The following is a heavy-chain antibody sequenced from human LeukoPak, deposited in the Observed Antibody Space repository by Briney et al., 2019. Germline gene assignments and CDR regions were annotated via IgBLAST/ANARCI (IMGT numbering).Heavy chain of an antibody. J-gene: IGHJ3*02. CDR3: ARAPGSAYYDFWSGYYSDAFDI. CDR2: IYYSGST. Sequence: SETLSLTCTVSGGSISSYYWSWIRQPPGKGLEWIGYIYYSGSTNYNPSHKSRVTISVDTSKNQFSLKLSSVTAADTAVYYCARAPGSAYYDFWSGYYSDAFDIWGQGTMVTVSS. CDR1: GGSISSYY. D-gene: IGHD3-3*01. V-gene: IGHV4-59*01.